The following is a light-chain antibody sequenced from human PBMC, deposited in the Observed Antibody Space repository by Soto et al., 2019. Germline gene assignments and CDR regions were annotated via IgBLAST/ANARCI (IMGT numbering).Light chain of an antibody. CDR3: AQIYTAQWT. J-gene: IGKJ1*01. CDR1: ENIKNY. V-gene: IGKV1-39*01. Sequence: DIHVTQSPSSLPASLGDRVTITCRASENIKNYLTWYQQKPGKAPKLLIYGASTLKTGVPSRFSGSGSGTDFTFTIGGLQPDDFATYYCAQIYTAQWTFGQGNRVDLK. CDR2: GAS.